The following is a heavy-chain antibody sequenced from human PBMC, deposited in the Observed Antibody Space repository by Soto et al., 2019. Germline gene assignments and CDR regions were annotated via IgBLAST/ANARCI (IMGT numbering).Heavy chain of an antibody. D-gene: IGHD4-17*01. CDR2: IKQDGSEK. CDR1: GFTFSSYW. Sequence: GGSLRLSCAASGFTFSSYWMSWVRQAPGKGLEWVANIKQDGSEKYYVDSVKGRFTISRDNAKNSLYLQMNSLRAEDTAVYYCARGLRWSPSPFDIWGQGTMVTVSS. J-gene: IGHJ3*02. V-gene: IGHV3-7*05. CDR3: ARGLRWSPSPFDI.